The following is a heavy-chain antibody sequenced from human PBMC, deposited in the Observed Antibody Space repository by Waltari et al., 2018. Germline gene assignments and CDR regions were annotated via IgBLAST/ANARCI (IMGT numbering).Heavy chain of an antibody. CDR2: IYTSGST. Sequence: QVQLQESGPGLVKPSQTLSLTCTVSGGSISSGSYYWSWIRQPAGKGLEWIGYIYTSGSTNYNPSLKSRVTISVDTSKNQFSLKLSSVTAADTAVYYCARDRDWNYAYYGMDVWGQGTTVTVSS. V-gene: IGHV4-61*09. D-gene: IGHD1-7*01. J-gene: IGHJ6*02. CDR1: GGSISSGSYY. CDR3: ARDRDWNYAYYGMDV.